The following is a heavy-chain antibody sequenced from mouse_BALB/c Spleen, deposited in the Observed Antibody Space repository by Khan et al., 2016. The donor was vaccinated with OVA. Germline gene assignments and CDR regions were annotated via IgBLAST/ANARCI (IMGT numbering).Heavy chain of an antibody. Sequence: VQLQQSGAELVRPGVSVKISCKGSGYTFTDFTMHWVKQSHAKSLEWIGVVNTYYGDATYNQKFKGKATMTVDKSSTTAYMDLARLTSGDSAIFYCAGGGGGDRFAYWGQGTLVTVSA. J-gene: IGHJ3*01. CDR3: AGGGGGDRFAY. CDR2: VNTYYGDA. V-gene: IGHV1S137*01. CDR1: GYTFTDFT.